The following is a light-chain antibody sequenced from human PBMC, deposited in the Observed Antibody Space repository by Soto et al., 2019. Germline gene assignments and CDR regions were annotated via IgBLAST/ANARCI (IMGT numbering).Light chain of an antibody. Sequence: DIVMTQFPDSLAVSLGERATINCKSRQSVLYSSNNKNYLAWYQQKPGQPPKLLIYWASTRESGLPDRFSGSGSGTDFTLTISSLQAEDVAVYYCQQYYSTPYTFGQGTKLEIK. CDR2: WAS. V-gene: IGKV4-1*01. CDR1: QSVLYSSNNKNY. CDR3: QQYYSTPYT. J-gene: IGKJ2*01.